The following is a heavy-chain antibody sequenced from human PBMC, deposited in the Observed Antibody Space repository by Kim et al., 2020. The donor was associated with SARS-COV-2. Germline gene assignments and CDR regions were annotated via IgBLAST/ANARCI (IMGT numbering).Heavy chain of an antibody. CDR1: GFTFSSYG. D-gene: IGHD6-19*01. J-gene: IGHJ4*02. CDR2: ISHDGSNK. Sequence: GGSLRLSCAASGFTFSSYGFHWVRQAPGKGLQWVAFISHDGSNKNYGESMKGRFSVSRDNPKNTLYLQMDSLRIEDTAVYYCARWGYQWLADWGQGTLVTVSS. CDR3: ARWGYQWLAD. V-gene: IGHV3-30*03.